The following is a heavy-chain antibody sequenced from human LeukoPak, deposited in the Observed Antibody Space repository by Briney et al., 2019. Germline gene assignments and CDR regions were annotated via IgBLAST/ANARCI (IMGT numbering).Heavy chain of an antibody. D-gene: IGHD2-2*01. V-gene: IGHV3-48*01. CDR3: ASKSSPTGGY. Sequence: GGSLRLSCAASGFTFSSYSMNWVRQAPGKGLEWVSYISSSGSTIYYADSVKGRFTISRDNSKNMLYLQMNSLRAEDTAVYYCASKSSPTGGYWGQGTLVTVSS. CDR1: GFTFSSYS. J-gene: IGHJ4*02. CDR2: ISSSGSTI.